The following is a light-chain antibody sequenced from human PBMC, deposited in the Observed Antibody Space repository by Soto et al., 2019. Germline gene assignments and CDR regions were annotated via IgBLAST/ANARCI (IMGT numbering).Light chain of an antibody. CDR2: GAS. V-gene: IGKV3-15*01. Sequence: EIVMTQPPATLSVSPGERATLSCRASQSVSSNLAWYQQKPGQAPRLLIYGASTRATGIPARFSGDGSGTEFTLTIDSLQSEDFVVYYCLQYDGWPLTFGQGTRLEI. CDR3: LQYDGWPLT. J-gene: IGKJ5*01. CDR1: QSVSSN.